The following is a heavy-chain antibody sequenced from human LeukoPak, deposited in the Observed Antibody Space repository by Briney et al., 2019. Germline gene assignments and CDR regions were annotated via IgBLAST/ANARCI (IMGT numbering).Heavy chain of an antibody. CDR3: ARDHTARDYYYYYMDV. V-gene: IGHV1-8*03. CDR1: GYTFTSYD. D-gene: IGHD5-18*01. CDR2: MNPNSGNT. J-gene: IGHJ6*03. Sequence: ASVKVSCKASGYTFTSYDINWVRQATGQGLEWMGWMNPNSGNTGYAQKFQGRVTITRNTSISTAYMKLSSVTAADTAVYYCARDHTARDYYYYYMDVWGKGTTVTVSS.